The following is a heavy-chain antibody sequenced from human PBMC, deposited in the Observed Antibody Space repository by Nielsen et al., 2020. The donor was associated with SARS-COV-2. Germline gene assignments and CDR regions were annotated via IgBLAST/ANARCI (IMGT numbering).Heavy chain of an antibody. CDR3: ARDWSSGSGSSYYYYGMDV. J-gene: IGHJ6*02. Sequence: GGSLRLSCAASGFPFSDFYMTWIRQAPGKGLEWVSHISGGGGTIYYADSVKGRFTISRDNAKNSLYLQMNSLRAEDTAVYYCARDWSSGSGSSYYYYGMDVWGQGTTVTVSS. CDR2: ISGGGGTI. CDR1: GFPFSDFY. D-gene: IGHD3-10*01. V-gene: IGHV3-11*04.